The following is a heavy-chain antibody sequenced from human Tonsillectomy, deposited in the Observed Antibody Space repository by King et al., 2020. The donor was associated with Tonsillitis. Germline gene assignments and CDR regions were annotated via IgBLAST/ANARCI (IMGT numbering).Heavy chain of an antibody. J-gene: IGHJ3*01. CDR1: GFTFSSYA. V-gene: IGHV3-23*04. D-gene: IGHD3-22*01. CDR2: ISGGGSST. Sequence: VQLVESGGGLVQPGGSLRLSCAASGFTFSSYAMSWVRQAPGKGLEWVSAISGGGSSTYAIDSVKGRFTISRENSKNTLHLQMNSLRPEDTAVYYCAKPEGSSGYWADHDAFDVWGQGTMVTVSS. CDR3: AKPEGSSGYWADHDAFDV.